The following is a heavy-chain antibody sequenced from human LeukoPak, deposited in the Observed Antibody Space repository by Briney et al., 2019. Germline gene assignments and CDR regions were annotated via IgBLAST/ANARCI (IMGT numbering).Heavy chain of an antibody. V-gene: IGHV3-23*01. CDR2: ISGSGDST. CDR3: AKYTSGWSVGIDY. J-gene: IGHJ4*02. CDR1: GFTFSIYA. Sequence: GGSLRLSCAASGFTFSIYAMSWVRQAPGKGLEWVSVISGSGDSTYYADAVKGRFTISRDNSKNTLYLQMDSLRVDDTAVYYCAKYTSGWSVGIDYWGQGTLVTVSS. D-gene: IGHD6-19*01.